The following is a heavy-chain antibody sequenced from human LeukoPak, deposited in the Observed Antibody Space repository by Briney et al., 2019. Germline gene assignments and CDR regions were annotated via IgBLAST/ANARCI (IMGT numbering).Heavy chain of an antibody. Sequence: SETLSLTCTVSGGSISSYYWSWIRQPPGKGLEWIGYIYYSGSTNYNPSLKSRVTISVDTSKNQFSLKLSSVTAADTAVYYCARWGLYSYTYGMDVWGQGTTVTVS. CDR3: ARWGLYSYTYGMDV. J-gene: IGHJ6*02. CDR1: GGSISSYY. CDR2: IYYSGST. V-gene: IGHV4-59*01. D-gene: IGHD5-18*01.